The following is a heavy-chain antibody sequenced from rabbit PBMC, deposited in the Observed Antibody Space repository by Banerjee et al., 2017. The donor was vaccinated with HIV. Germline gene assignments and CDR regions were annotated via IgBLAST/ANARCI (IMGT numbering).Heavy chain of an antibody. CDR1: GFDFSSYY. Sequence: QLKESGGGLVQPGGSLKLSCKASGFDFSSYYMSWVRQAPGKGLEWIGYIDPIFDRTYYASWVNGRFTISSHNAQNTLFLELNSLTAADTATYFCARDYAEIGDSFYFALWGQGTLVTVS. CDR3: ARDYAEIGDSFYFAL. CDR2: IDPIFDRT. V-gene: IGHV1S7*01. D-gene: IGHD2-1*01. J-gene: IGHJ4*01.